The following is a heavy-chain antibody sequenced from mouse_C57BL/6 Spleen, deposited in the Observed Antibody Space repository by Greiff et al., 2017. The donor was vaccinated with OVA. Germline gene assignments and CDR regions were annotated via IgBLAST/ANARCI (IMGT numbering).Heavy chain of an antibody. V-gene: IGHV7-3*01. CDR2: IRNKANGYTT. CDR1: GFTFTDYY. Sequence: DVHLVESGGGLVQPGGSLSLSCAASGFTFTDYYMSWVRQPPGKALEWLGFIRNKANGYTTEYSASVQGRFTISRSNSQSILYRQMNALRAEDSATYYCAISGDDDYSWFAYWGQGTLVTVSA. D-gene: IGHD2-4*01. J-gene: IGHJ3*01. CDR3: AISGDDDYSWFAY.